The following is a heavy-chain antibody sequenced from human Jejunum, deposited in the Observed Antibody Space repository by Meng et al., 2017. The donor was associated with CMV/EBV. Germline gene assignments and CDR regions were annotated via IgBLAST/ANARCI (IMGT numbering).Heavy chain of an antibody. CDR3: VRNRGRSDLNY. V-gene: IGHV2-70D*14. J-gene: IGHJ4*02. CDR1: WFSLTTTGRR. CDR2: IDWDDEK. Sequence: TFAWFSLTTTGRRVSWIRQSPGKALEWLARIDWDDEKFYRTSLKTRLSISTDISKSQVVLTMTNMDPVDTATYYCVRNRGRSDLNYWGQGTLVTVSS. D-gene: IGHD3-16*02.